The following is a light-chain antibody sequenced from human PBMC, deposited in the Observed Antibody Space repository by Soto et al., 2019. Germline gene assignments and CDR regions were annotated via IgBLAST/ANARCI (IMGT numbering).Light chain of an antibody. CDR1: QSISNY. Sequence: EIQMSQSPSSLPASVGDRVTITCRTSQSISNYVNWYQQKPGKAPKSLIYAASSLQSGVPSRCSGSGSGTEFTLTISSLQSEDFAVYYCQQYNNRPPSTFGGGTKVDI. V-gene: IGKV1-39*01. J-gene: IGKJ4*02. CDR3: QQYNNRPPST. CDR2: AAS.